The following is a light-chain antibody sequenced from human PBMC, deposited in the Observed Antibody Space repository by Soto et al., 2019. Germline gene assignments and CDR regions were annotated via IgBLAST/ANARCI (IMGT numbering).Light chain of an antibody. V-gene: IGKV1-5*01. CDR2: DAS. CDR1: QSISSW. J-gene: IGKJ1*01. CDR3: QQYNSYSRT. Sequence: DIQMTQSPSTLSAFVGDRVTITCRASQSISSWLAWYQQKPGKAPKLLIYDASSLQGGVPSRFSGSGSGTEFTLTISSLQPDDSSTYFCQQYNSYSRTFVQGTKVEIK.